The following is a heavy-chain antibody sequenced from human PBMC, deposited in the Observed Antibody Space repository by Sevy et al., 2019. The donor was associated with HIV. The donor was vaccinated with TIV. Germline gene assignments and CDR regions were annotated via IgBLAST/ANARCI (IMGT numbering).Heavy chain of an antibody. V-gene: IGHV4-59*01. CDR1: GGSISSYY. J-gene: IGHJ6*02. CDR3: ARSSGYCSSTSCYPYYYGMDV. Sequence: SETLSLTCTVSGGSISSYYWSWIRQSPGKGLERIGYIYYSGSTKYNPSLKSRVTISVDTSKNQVSLKLSSVTAADTAVYYCARSSGYCSSTSCYPYYYGMDVWSQGTTVTVSS. D-gene: IGHD2-2*01. CDR2: IYYSGST.